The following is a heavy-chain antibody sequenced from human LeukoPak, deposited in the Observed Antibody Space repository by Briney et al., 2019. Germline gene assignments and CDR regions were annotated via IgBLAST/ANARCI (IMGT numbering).Heavy chain of an antibody. CDR2: ISYDGSNK. CDR1: GFTFSSYG. Sequence: GGSLRLSCAASGFTFSSYGMHWVRQAPGKGLEWVAVISYDGSNKYYADSVKGRFTISRDNSKNTLYLQMNSLRAEDTAVYYCAKDLLRVGFGEFDYYYYGMDVWGQGTTVTVSS. CDR3: AKDLLRVGFGEFDYYYYGMDV. J-gene: IGHJ6*02. V-gene: IGHV3-30*18. D-gene: IGHD3-10*01.